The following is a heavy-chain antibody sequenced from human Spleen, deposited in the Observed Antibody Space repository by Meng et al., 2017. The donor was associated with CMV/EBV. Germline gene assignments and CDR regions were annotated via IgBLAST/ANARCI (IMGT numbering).Heavy chain of an antibody. CDR2: ISSHGSTN. V-gene: IGHV3-30-3*01. Sequence: GFTFTTYAMHWVRQAPGKGLEWVAVISSHGSTNLYADSVEGRFTISRDNSKNTLHLQMNSLRADDTAVYFCAREEGGEEHLGDIVDMWGQGTMVTVSS. J-gene: IGHJ3*02. CDR1: GFTFTTYA. D-gene: IGHD1/OR15-1a*01. CDR3: AREEGGEEHLGDIVDM.